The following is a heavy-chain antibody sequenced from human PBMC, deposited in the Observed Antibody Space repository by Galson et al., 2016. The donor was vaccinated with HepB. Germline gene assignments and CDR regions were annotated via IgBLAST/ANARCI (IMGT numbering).Heavy chain of an antibody. CDR3: AREYDLLGYCSSTSCYGTGGFDP. J-gene: IGHJ5*02. V-gene: IGHV1-2*04. CDR2: INPNSGGT. Sequence: SVKVSCKASGYTFTGYYMHWVRQAPGQGLEWMGWINPNSGGTNYAQKFQGWVTMTRDTSISTAYMELSRLGSDDTAVYYCAREYDLLGYCSSTSCYGTGGFDPWGQGTLVTVSS. D-gene: IGHD2-2*01. CDR1: GYTFTGYY.